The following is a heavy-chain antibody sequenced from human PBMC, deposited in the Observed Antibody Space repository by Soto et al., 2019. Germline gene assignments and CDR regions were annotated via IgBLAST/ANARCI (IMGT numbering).Heavy chain of an antibody. CDR1: GGLFSSYP. J-gene: IGHJ6*02. CDR2: IIPVFQTA. Sequence: QEQLVQSGAEVKKPGSSVKVSCKASGGLFSSYPISWVRQVPGQGLEWMGGIIPVFQTAYYTQRFQGRVTITADESTNTAYMELSSLRSEDTAIYYCAREKRHNSLGGRFGMDVWGQGTTVTVS. CDR3: AREKRHNSLGGRFGMDV. V-gene: IGHV1-69*01. D-gene: IGHD1-1*01.